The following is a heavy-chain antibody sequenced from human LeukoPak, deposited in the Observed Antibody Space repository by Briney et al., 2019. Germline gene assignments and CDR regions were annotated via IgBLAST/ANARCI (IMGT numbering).Heavy chain of an antibody. Sequence: GASVKVSCKASGYTFTGYYMHWVRQAPGQGLEWMGWINPNSGGTNYAQKFQGRVTMARDTSISTAYMELSRLRSDDTAVYYCARVTAAGTSGDYWGQGTLVTVSS. CDR1: GYTFTGYY. CDR2: INPNSGGT. J-gene: IGHJ4*02. V-gene: IGHV1-2*02. D-gene: IGHD6-13*01. CDR3: ARVTAAGTSGDY.